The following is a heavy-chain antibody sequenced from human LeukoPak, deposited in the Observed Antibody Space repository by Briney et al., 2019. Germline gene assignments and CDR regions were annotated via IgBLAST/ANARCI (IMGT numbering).Heavy chain of an antibody. CDR3: ARDPSNTSGWYIYFDY. CDR2: ISAYNGDT. J-gene: IGHJ4*02. V-gene: IGHV1-18*01. D-gene: IGHD6-19*01. Sequence: ASVKVSCKASGYXFTRYGITWVRQAPGQGLEWMGWISAYNGDTKYAQKVQGRVTMTTDTSTSTAYMELRSLRSDDTAVYYCARDPSNTSGWYIYFDYWGQGTLVTVSS. CDR1: GYXFTRYG.